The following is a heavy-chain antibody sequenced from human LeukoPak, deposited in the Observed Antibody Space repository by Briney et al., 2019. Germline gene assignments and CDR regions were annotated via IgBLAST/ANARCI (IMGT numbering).Heavy chain of an antibody. CDR2: FDPEDGET. J-gene: IGHJ5*02. CDR3: ATWVRVAAAGPSWFDP. Sequence: ASVTVSCTVSGYTLTELSMHGVRPAPGKGREWVGGFDPEDGETIYAQKFQGRVTMTEDTSTDTAYMELSSLRSEATAVYYCATWVRVAAAGPSWFDPWGQGTLVTVSS. V-gene: IGHV1-24*01. D-gene: IGHD6-13*01. CDR1: GYTLTELS.